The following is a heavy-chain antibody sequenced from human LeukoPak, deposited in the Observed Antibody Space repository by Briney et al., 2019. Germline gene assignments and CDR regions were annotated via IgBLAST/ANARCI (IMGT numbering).Heavy chain of an antibody. J-gene: IGHJ3*02. CDR1: GFTFSSYS. CDR3: AKSPMVRGVIDAFDI. CDR2: ISGSGGST. Sequence: GGSLRLSCAASGFTFSSYSMSWVRQAPGKGLEWVSAISGSGGSTYYADSVKGRFTISRDNSQNTLYLQLNSLRAEDTAVYYCAKSPMVRGVIDAFDIWGQGTMVTVSS. D-gene: IGHD3-10*01. V-gene: IGHV3-23*01.